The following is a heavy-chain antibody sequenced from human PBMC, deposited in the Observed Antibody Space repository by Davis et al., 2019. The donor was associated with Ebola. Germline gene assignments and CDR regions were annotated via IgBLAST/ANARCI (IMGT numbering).Heavy chain of an antibody. J-gene: IGHJ4*01. CDR3: TTVRQGSNSWVDY. V-gene: IGHV3-15*01. D-gene: IGHD6-13*01. CDR2: IKSKTDGGTT. CDR1: ALTPSNAW. Sequence: PGGSLRLSSPASALTPSNAWMSWARHAPGKGLEWVGRIKSKTDGGTTDYAAPVKGRFIISRDDSKNTLHLQVNSLKSEDTAVYYCTTVRQGSNSWVDYWGQGTLVTVSS.